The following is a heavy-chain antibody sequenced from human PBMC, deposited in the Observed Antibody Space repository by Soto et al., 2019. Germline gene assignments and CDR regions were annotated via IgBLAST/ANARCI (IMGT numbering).Heavy chain of an antibody. Sequence: QLQLVQSGAEVKKPGSSVKVSCKASGVTFITYTIAWVRQAPGQGLEWMGRIIPFLNTANYAPKFQDRVTITADNSTNTAYMELRRLRSEDTALYYCARDPSTADGAGYAMDIWGQGTTVTVSS. V-gene: IGHV1-69*08. CDR3: ARDPSTADGAGYAMDI. CDR2: IIPFLNTA. CDR1: GVTFITYT. J-gene: IGHJ6*02. D-gene: IGHD5-18*01.